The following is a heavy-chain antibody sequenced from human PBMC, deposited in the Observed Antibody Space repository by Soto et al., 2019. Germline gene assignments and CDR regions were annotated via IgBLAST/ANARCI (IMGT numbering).Heavy chain of an antibody. CDR1: GYTFSRYG. CDR3: AKNGQPPYYYYGMDV. J-gene: IGHJ6*02. D-gene: IGHD2-8*01. CDR2: ISGYNGDT. Sequence: QGQLVQSGVEVKKPGASVKVSCKASGYTFSRYGISWVRQAPGQGLEWMGWISGYNGDTNYAQKFQGRVTMTIDTSTTTAYMELRTLTSDDTAVYYCAKNGQPPYYYYGMDVWGQGTTVSVSS. V-gene: IGHV1-18*01.